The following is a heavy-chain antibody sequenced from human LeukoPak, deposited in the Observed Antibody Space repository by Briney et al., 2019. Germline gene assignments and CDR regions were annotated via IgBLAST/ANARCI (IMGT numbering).Heavy chain of an antibody. D-gene: IGHD4-17*01. Sequence: GGSLRLSCAASGFTVSDNYMTWVRQAPGKGLEWVAVIWYDGSNKYYADSVKGRFTISRDNSKNTLYLQMNSLRAEDTAVYYCARDGTTVTSFDYWGQGTLVTVSS. CDR3: ARDGTTVTSFDY. J-gene: IGHJ4*02. CDR2: IWYDGSNK. CDR1: GFTVSDNY. V-gene: IGHV3-33*08.